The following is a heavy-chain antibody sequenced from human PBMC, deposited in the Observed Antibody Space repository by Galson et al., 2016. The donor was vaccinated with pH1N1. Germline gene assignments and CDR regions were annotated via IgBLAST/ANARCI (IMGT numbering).Heavy chain of an antibody. CDR3: AKGSLVFCYSSSCPGES. CDR2: ISSSNAI. V-gene: IGHV3-48*03. Sequence: SLRLSCAASGFGFSSHEMNWVRQAPGKGLEWISYISSSNAIYYADSVKGRFTISRDNAKNSLYLQMNSLRAEDTAVYYCAKGSLVFCYSSSCPGESWGQGTLVAVSS. CDR1: GFGFSSHE. D-gene: IGHD6-13*01. J-gene: IGHJ5*02.